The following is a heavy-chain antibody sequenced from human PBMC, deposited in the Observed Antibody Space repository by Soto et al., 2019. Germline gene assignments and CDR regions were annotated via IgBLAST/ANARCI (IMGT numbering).Heavy chain of an antibody. CDR2: IYHSEST. D-gene: IGHD4-17*01. CDR3: ATHPPYGPLDH. J-gene: IGHJ4*02. CDR1: GGSFSGYY. Sequence: SETQSLTCTVYGGSFSGYYLSWIRQPPGKGLEWIGNIYHSESTNYNPSLKSRVTISVDTSKNQFSLRLTSVTAADTAVYYCATHPPYGPLDHWGQGTLVTVS. V-gene: IGHV4-34*01.